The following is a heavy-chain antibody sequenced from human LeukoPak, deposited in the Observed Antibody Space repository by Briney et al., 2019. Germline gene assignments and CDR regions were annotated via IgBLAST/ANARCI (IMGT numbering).Heavy chain of an antibody. Sequence: PSGTLSLTCAVSGGSISSSNWWSWVRQPPGKGLEWIGEIYHSGSTNYNPSLKSRVTISVDKSKNQFSLKLSSVTAADTAVYYCARVEYYYDSSGYLYYWGQGTLVTVSS. CDR3: ARVEYYYDSSGYLYY. CDR2: IYHSGST. D-gene: IGHD3-22*01. J-gene: IGHJ4*02. CDR1: GGSISSSNW. V-gene: IGHV4-4*02.